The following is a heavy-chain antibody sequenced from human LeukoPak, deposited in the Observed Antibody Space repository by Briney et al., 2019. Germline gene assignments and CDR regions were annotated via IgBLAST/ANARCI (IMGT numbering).Heavy chain of an antibody. J-gene: IGHJ4*02. CDR3: AREGGDYGLFDY. D-gene: IGHD4-17*01. CDR2: IYYSGST. V-gene: IGHV4-31*03. CDR1: GGSISSGGYY. Sequence: SETLSLTCTVSGGSISSGGYYWSWIRQHPGKGLEWIGYIYYSGSTYYNPSLKSRVTISVDTSKNQFSLKLSSVTAADTAVYYCAREGGDYGLFDYWGQGTLVTVSS.